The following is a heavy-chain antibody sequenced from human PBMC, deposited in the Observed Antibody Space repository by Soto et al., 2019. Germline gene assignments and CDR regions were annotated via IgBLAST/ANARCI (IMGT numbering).Heavy chain of an antibody. V-gene: IGHV4-59*01. Sequence: ETLSLTCTVSGGSISSYYWSWIRQPPGKGLEWIGYIYYSGSTNYNPSLKSRVTISVDTSKNQFSLKLSSVTAADTAVYYCARDIAAAGPGTFDYWGQGTLVTVSS. CDR1: GGSISSYY. J-gene: IGHJ4*02. CDR2: IYYSGST. CDR3: ARDIAAAGPGTFDY. D-gene: IGHD6-13*01.